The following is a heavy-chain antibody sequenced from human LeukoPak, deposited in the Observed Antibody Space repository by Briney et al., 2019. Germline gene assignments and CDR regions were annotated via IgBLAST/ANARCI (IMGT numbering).Heavy chain of an antibody. CDR3: AKRITMIVVVKGAFDI. CDR1: GFTFSSYA. V-gene: IGHV3-23*01. CDR2: ISGSGGST. Sequence: GGSLRLSCAASGFTFSSYAMSWVRQAPGKGLEWVSAISGSGGSTYYADSVKGWFTISRDNSKNTLYLQMNSLRAEDTAVYYCAKRITMIVVVKGAFDIWGQGTMVTVSS. J-gene: IGHJ3*02. D-gene: IGHD3-22*01.